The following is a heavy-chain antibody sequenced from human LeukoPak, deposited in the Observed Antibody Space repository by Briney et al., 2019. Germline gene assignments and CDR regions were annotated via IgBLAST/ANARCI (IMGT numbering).Heavy chain of an antibody. D-gene: IGHD3-9*01. J-gene: IGHJ4*02. CDR3: AKDHARYFDWIGDY. Sequence: AGGSLRLSCAASGFTFSSHAMSWVRQAPGKGLEWVSAISGSGGSTYYADSVKGRFTISRDNSKNTLYLQMNSLRAEDTAVYYCAKDHARYFDWIGDYWGQGTLVTVSS. V-gene: IGHV3-23*01. CDR2: ISGSGGST. CDR1: GFTFSSHA.